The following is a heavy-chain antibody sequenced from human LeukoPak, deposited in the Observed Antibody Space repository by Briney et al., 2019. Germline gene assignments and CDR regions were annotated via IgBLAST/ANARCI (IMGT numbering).Heavy chain of an antibody. D-gene: IGHD3-3*01. V-gene: IGHV4-38-2*02. CDR2: IYHSGIT. CDR1: GYSISSGYY. Sequence: SETLSLTCTVSGYSISSGYYWGWVRQPPGKGLEWIGSIYHSGITYYNPSLKSRVTISVDTSKNQFSLRLSSVTAADTAVFYCARAPIFGVVSGGFDIWGQGTMVTVSS. CDR3: ARAPIFGVVSGGFDI. J-gene: IGHJ3*02.